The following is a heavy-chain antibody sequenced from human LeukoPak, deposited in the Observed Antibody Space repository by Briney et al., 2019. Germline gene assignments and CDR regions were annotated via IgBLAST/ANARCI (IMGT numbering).Heavy chain of an antibody. Sequence: GGSLRLSCVASGFTFSTSGMHWVRQAPGKGVEWVAFIQYHGRDKYYADSVKGRCTISRDNSKNTLYMEVNSLRAEDTAVYYCAREGGRTVAGTFDNWGQGTLVTVSS. CDR3: AREGGRTVAGTFDN. V-gene: IGHV3-30*02. J-gene: IGHJ4*02. CDR2: IQYHGRDK. D-gene: IGHD6-19*01. CDR1: GFTFSTSG.